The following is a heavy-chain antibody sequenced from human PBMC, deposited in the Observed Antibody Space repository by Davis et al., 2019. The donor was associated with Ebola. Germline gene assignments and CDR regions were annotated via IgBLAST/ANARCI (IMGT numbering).Heavy chain of an antibody. V-gene: IGHV3-48*02. CDR1: GFTFSKYS. J-gene: IGHJ6*02. CDR2: VGASGDHI. D-gene: IGHD2/OR15-2a*01. CDR3: ARRILSPSRGGMDV. Sequence: PGGSLRLSCAASGFTFSKYSMNWVRQAPGKGLEWVSHVGASGDHISYADSVKGRFIISRDNAHNSLYLQLNSLRDEDTDVYFCARRILSPSRGGMDVWGRGTTVIVSS.